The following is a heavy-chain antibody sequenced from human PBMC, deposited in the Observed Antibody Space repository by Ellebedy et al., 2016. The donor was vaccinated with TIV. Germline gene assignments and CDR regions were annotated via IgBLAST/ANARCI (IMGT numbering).Heavy chain of an antibody. CDR1: GFTLSTFW. D-gene: IGHD5-24*01. V-gene: IGHV3-74*01. J-gene: IGHJ4*02. Sequence: PGGSLRLSCAASGFTLSTFWMHWVRQAPGKGLVWVSRINPDGGVTTYADSVKGRFTVSRDNAKNSLYLQMNSLRAEDTAVYYCARATSGFDYWGQGALATVSS. CDR3: ARATSGFDY. CDR2: INPDGGVT.